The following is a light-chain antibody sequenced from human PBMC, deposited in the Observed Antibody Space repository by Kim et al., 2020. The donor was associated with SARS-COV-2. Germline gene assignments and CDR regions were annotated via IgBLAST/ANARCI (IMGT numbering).Light chain of an antibody. V-gene: IGKV3-11*01. CDR3: QQRSSWPPT. CDR1: HSICNS. J-gene: IGKJ5*01. Sequence: LSPGEHATLPCRASHSICNSLALYQQKPGQAPRLLIHDASNGATDIPARFSGSGSGTDFTLTISSLEPEDFSVYFCQQRSSWPPTFGQGTRLEIK. CDR2: DAS.